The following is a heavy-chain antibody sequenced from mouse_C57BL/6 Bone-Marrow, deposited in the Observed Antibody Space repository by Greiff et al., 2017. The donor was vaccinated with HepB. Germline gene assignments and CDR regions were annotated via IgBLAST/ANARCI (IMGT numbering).Heavy chain of an antibody. D-gene: IGHD1-1*01. CDR1: GYTFTSYW. CDR3: ARWSGSSYGFAY. J-gene: IGHJ3*01. CDR2: IHPNSGST. Sequence: QVHVKQPGAELVKPGASVKLSCKASGYTFTSYWMHWVKQRRGQGLEWIGMIHPNSGSTNYNEKFKSKATLTVDKSSSTAYMQISSLTSDDSAVYYCARWSGSSYGFAYWGQGTLVTVSA. V-gene: IGHV1-64*01.